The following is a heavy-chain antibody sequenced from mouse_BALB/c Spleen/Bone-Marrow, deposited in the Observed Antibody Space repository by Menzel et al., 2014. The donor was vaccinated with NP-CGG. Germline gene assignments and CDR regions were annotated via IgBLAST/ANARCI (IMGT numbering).Heavy chain of an antibody. V-gene: IGHV1-69*02. J-gene: IGHJ3*01. CDR2: IDPSDSET. D-gene: IGHD2-1*01. Sequence: QVQLQQPGPEVVKPGAPVKVSCKASGYTFTSYWMNWVKQRPGRGLEWIGRIDPSDSETHYNQKFKDKATLTVDKSSSTAYIQLSSLTSEDSAVYYCARDHFYSCNYEFAYWGQGTLVTVSA. CDR1: GYTFTSYW. CDR3: ARDHFYSCNYEFAY.